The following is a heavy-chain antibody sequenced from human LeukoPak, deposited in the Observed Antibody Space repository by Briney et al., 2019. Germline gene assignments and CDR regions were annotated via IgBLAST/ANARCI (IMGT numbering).Heavy chain of an antibody. J-gene: IGHJ4*02. CDR1: GYTFTDYY. Sequence: ASVKVSCKASGYTFTDYYMHWVRQAPGQGLEWMGWINPNSGGTNYAQKFQGRVTMTRDTSISTAYMELSRLRSDDTAVYYCAREEVVPAATLCYWGQGTLVTVSS. V-gene: IGHV1-2*02. CDR3: AREEVVPAATLCY. D-gene: IGHD2-2*01. CDR2: INPNSGGT.